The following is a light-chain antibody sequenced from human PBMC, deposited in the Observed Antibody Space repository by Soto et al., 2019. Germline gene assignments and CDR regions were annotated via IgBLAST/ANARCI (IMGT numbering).Light chain of an antibody. CDR1: QSLSSTY. Sequence: EIVLTQSPGTLSLSPGERATLSCRASQSLSSTYLAWYQQKPGQAPRLVIHGASSRATGIPDRFSGSGSGTDFTLTISRLEPEDFAVYYCQQYDDSPWTFGQGTKVEIK. CDR3: QQYDDSPWT. CDR2: GAS. V-gene: IGKV3-20*01. J-gene: IGKJ1*01.